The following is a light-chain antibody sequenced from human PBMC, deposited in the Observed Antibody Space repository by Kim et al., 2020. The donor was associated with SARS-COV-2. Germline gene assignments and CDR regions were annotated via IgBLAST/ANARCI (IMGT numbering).Light chain of an antibody. CDR2: EVS. J-gene: IGLJ1*01. CDR3: SSYAGSSLYV. CDR1: SSDVGGYNY. Sequence: QSVTISCTGTSSDVGGYNYVSWYQQHPGKAPKLMIYEVSKRPSGVPDRSSGSKSGNTASLTVSGLQAEDDADYYCSSYAGSSLYVFGAGTKVTVL. V-gene: IGLV2-8*01.